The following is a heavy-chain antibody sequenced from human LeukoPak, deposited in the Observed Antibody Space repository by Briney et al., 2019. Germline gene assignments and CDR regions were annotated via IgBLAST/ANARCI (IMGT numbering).Heavy chain of an antibody. V-gene: IGHV3-30-3*01. Sequence: GGSLRLSCAASGFTFNSYAVHWVRQAPGKGLEWVAVISYDGSINFYAASVKGRFTISRDNSKNTLYLQMNSLRAEDTALYFCARDRRYCSGGSCYFDYFFDYWDQGTLVTVSS. CDR3: ARDRRYCSGGSCYFDYFFDY. CDR1: GFTFNSYA. CDR2: ISYDGSIN. D-gene: IGHD2-15*01. J-gene: IGHJ4*02.